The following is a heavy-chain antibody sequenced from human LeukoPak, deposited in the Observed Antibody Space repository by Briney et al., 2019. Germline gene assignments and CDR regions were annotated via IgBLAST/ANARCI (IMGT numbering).Heavy chain of an antibody. CDR3: ARCLYSSSWGLDY. D-gene: IGHD6-13*01. V-gene: IGHV3-7*01. Sequence: PGGSLRLSCAASGFTFSSYWMSWVRQAPGKGLEWVANIKQDGSEKYYVDSVKGRFTISRDNAKNSLYLQMNSLRAEDTAVYYCARCLYSSSWGLDYWGQGTLVTVSS. CDR1: GFTFSSYW. J-gene: IGHJ4*02. CDR2: IKQDGSEK.